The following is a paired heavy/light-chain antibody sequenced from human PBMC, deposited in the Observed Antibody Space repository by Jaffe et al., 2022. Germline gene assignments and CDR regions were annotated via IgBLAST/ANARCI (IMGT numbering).Light chain of an antibody. V-gene: IGKV1-9*01. J-gene: IGKJ4*01. Sequence: DIQLTQSPSFLSASVGDRVTITCRASQATSSYLAWFQQTPGRAPKLLIYDASTLQSGVPSRFSGSGSGTEFTLTISSLQPEDFAAYYCQHLSSYPLTFGGGTKVEIK. CDR3: QHLSSYPLT. CDR2: DAS. CDR1: QATSSY.
Heavy chain of an antibody. J-gene: IGHJ4*02. V-gene: IGHV1-46*03. CDR2: INLSSGAT. Sequence: QVQLVQSGAEVKKPGASVKLSCKATGYTFISYYMQWVRQAPGQGLEWMGIINLSSGATSYAPRLQGRVTMTRDTSTNTVYMELRSLRSEDTALYYCARLYGSGSYSPPDYWGQGTLITVSS. CDR1: GYTFISYY. CDR3: ARLYGSGSYSPPDY. D-gene: IGHD3-10*01.